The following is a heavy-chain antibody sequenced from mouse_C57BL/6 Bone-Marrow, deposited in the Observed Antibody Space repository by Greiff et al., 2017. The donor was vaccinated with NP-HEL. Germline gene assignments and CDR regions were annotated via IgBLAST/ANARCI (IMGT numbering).Heavy chain of an antibody. V-gene: IGHV14-3*01. J-gene: IGHJ4*01. CDR3: ASHKTGTGDYYAMDY. Sequence: EVQRVESVAELVRPGASVKLSCTASGFNIKNTYMHWVKQRPEQGLEWIGRIDPANGNTKYAPKFQGKATITADPSSNTAYLQLSSLTSEDTAIYYCASHKTGTGDYYAMDYWGQGTSVTVSS. CDR2: IDPANGNT. D-gene: IGHD4-1*01. CDR1: GFNIKNTY.